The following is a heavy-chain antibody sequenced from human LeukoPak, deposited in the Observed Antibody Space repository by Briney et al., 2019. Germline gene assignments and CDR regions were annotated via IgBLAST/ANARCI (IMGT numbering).Heavy chain of an antibody. Sequence: GGSLRLSCAASGFAFSSYNMKWIRQAPGKGLEWVSFISTASTYIYYADSVKGRFTVSRDNSKNLLYLQMDSLRVEDTAVYYCARAGTCSSTSCDGGIEYWGQGTLVTVSS. CDR2: ISTASTYI. D-gene: IGHD2-2*01. V-gene: IGHV3-21*06. J-gene: IGHJ4*02. CDR3: ARAGTCSSTSCDGGIEY. CDR1: GFAFSSYN.